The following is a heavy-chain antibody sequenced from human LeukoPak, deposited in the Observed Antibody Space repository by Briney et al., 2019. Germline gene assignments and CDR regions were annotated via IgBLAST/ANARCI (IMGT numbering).Heavy chain of an antibody. CDR2: MNLNSGNT. Sequence: PWASVKVSCKASGYTFTSYDINWVRQATGQGLEWMGWMNLNSGNTGYAQKFQGRVTMTRNTSISTAYMELSSLRSEDTAVYYCARVPMVRTQRTGTLDPWGQGTLVTVSS. J-gene: IGHJ5*02. V-gene: IGHV1-8*01. CDR1: GYTFTSYD. D-gene: IGHD3-10*01. CDR3: ARVPMVRTQRTGTLDP.